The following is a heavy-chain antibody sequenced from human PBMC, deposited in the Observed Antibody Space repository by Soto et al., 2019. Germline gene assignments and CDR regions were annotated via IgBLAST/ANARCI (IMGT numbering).Heavy chain of an antibody. Sequence: SETLSLTCTVSGDSISSGGYYWSWIRQHPGKGLEWIGYIYYSGSTYYNPSLKSRVTISVDTSKNQFSLKLSSVTAADTAVYYCARRYGASFDYWGQGTLVTVSS. CDR2: IYYSGST. V-gene: IGHV4-31*03. CDR3: ARRYGASFDY. CDR1: GDSISSGGYY. D-gene: IGHD4-17*01. J-gene: IGHJ4*02.